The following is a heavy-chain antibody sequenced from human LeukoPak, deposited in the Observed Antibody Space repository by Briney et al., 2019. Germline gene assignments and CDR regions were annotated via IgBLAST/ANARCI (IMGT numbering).Heavy chain of an antibody. J-gene: IGHJ4*02. Sequence: GGSLRLSCVASGFTFSTYAMSWVRQAPGKGLEWVSTISGNGGSTYYADSVKGRFTISRDNSKNTLYLQMNSLRAEDTAVYYCAKPPPDSSTWLFDYWGQGTLVTVSS. CDR3: AKPPPDSSTWLFDY. V-gene: IGHV3-23*01. CDR1: GFTFSTYA. CDR2: ISGNGGST. D-gene: IGHD6-13*01.